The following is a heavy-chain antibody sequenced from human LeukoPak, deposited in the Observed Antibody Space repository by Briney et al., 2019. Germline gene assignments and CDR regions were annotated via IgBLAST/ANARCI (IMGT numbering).Heavy chain of an antibody. D-gene: IGHD3-10*01. V-gene: IGHV3-7*01. CDR1: GFTFSRYW. J-gene: IGHJ4*02. Sequence: GGSLRLSCAVSGFTFSRYWMTWVRQAPGKGLEWVANLNNEGSEKYYVDSVKGRFTISRDNAKNSLYLQMNSLRVEDTAVYYCARDDYGPGDYWGQGTLVTVSS. CDR2: LNNEGSEK. CDR3: ARDDYGPGDY.